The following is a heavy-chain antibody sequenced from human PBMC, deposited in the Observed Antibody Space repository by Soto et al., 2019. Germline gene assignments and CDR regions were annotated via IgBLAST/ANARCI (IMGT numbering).Heavy chain of an antibody. J-gene: IGHJ6*02. V-gene: IGHV1-3*01. D-gene: IGHD3-22*01. CDR2: INAGFGTA. CDR3: ARDKREYYYDSSGYIYYYYGMDV. CDR1: GYTFTNYA. Sequence: ASVKVSCKASGYTFTNYAMHWVRQAPGQRLEGMGWINAGFGTANYTQKFQGRVTITADRSASTAYMELSSLRSEDTAVYYCARDKREYYYDSSGYIYYYYGMDVWGQGTTVTVSS.